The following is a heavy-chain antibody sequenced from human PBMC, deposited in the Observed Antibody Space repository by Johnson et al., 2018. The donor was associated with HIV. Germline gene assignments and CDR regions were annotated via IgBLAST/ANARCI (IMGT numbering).Heavy chain of an antibody. CDR3: ARDADAFDI. J-gene: IGHJ3*02. Sequence: YADSVKGRFTISRDNAKNSLYLQMNSLRAGDTAVYYCARDADAFDIWGQGTMVTVSS. V-gene: IGHV3-11*04.